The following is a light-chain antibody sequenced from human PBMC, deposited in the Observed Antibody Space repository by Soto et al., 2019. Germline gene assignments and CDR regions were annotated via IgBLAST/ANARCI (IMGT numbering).Light chain of an antibody. CDR3: QQYESSRT. CDR1: QSVSSRF. V-gene: IGKV3-20*01. Sequence: EIVLTQSPGTLSLSPGERATLSCRASQSVSSRFLAWYQQKPGQAPKVLIYGASTRATGIPDRFSGSGYGTDFTLTISRLEPEDFAVYYCQQYESSRTFGQGTKVEMK. J-gene: IGKJ1*01. CDR2: GAS.